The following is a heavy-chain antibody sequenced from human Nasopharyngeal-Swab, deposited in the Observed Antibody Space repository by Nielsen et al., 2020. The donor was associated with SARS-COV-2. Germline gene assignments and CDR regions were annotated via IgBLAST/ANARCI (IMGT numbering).Heavy chain of an antibody. CDR3: ARGVITSKVNWFDP. D-gene: IGHD4-23*01. Sequence: SETLSLTCAVYGGSFSGYYWSWIRQPPGKGLEWIGEINHSGSTNYNPSLKSRVTISVDMSKNQFSLKLSSVTAADTAVYYCARGVITSKVNWFDPWGQGTLVTVSS. V-gene: IGHV4-34*01. CDR1: GGSFSGYY. J-gene: IGHJ5*02. CDR2: INHSGST.